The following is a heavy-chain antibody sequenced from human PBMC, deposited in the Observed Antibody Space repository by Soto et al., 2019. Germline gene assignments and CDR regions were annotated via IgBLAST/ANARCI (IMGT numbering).Heavy chain of an antibody. CDR2: IKNNANNYAT. J-gene: IGHJ6*02. D-gene: IGHD1-1*01. CDR3: TRYVQTAIWGV. V-gene: IGHV3-73*02. Sequence: EVQLVESGGGLVQPGGSLRLSCAASGFTFSGSSIHWVRQAPGKGLEWVGRIKNNANNYATAYAASVTGRFTLSRDDSKNTAYLQMDSLKTDDTAVYYCTRYVQTAIWGVWGQGTTVTVSS. CDR1: GFTFSGSS.